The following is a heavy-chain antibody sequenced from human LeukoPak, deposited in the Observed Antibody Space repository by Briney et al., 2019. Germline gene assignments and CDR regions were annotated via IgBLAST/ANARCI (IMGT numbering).Heavy chain of an antibody. CDR1: GYTFTSYG. V-gene: IGHV1-18*04. CDR3: ARDEDIVVVPAAMFY. D-gene: IGHD2-2*01. CDR2: ISAYNGNT. J-gene: IGHJ4*02. Sequence: ASVKASCKASGYTFTSYGISWVRQAPGQGLEWMGWISAYNGNTNYAQKLQGRVTMTTDTSTSTAYMELRSLRSDDTAVYYCARDEDIVVVPAAMFYWGQGTLVTVSS.